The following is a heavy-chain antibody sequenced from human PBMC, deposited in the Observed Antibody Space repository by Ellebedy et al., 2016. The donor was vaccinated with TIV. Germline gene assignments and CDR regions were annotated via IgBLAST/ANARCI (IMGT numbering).Heavy chain of an antibody. D-gene: IGHD3-22*01. Sequence: ASVKVSCKASGYSFTAYFIHWVRQAPGQGLEWMARINPNSGGTDYAQKFLGRVSLTRDTSISTAYMELSSPRSDDTAVYYCARAYYYDSIAYYFDTWGQGALVTVSS. CDR1: GYSFTAYF. V-gene: IGHV1-2*06. CDR2: INPNSGGT. J-gene: IGHJ4*02. CDR3: ARAYYYDSIAYYFDT.